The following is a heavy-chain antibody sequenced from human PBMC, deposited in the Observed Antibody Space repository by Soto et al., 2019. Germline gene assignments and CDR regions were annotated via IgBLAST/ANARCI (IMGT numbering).Heavy chain of an antibody. V-gene: IGHV3-11*01. CDR2: ISSSGSTI. J-gene: IGHJ6*02. Sequence: QVQLVESGGGLVKPGGSLRLSCAASGFTFSDYYMSWIRQAPGKGLEWVSYISSSGSTIYYADSVKGRFTISRDNAKNSLYLQMNSLGAEDTAVYYCARDPITVTTTYYYYYGMDVWGQGTTVTVSS. CDR1: GFTFSDYY. CDR3: ARDPITVTTTYYYYYGMDV. D-gene: IGHD4-17*01.